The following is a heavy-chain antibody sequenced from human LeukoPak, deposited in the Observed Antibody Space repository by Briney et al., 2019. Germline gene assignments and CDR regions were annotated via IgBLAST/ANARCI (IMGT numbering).Heavy chain of an antibody. V-gene: IGHV4-30-2*01. CDR3: ARITAAGTAFDY. D-gene: IGHD6-13*01. J-gene: IGHJ4*02. Sequence: PSETLSLTCTVSAGSIDNGGYYWTWIRQPPGRGLEYIGYIYASGSAYYNPSLKSRLTLSVDGAKNQFSLNLTSVTAADTAVYYCARITAAGTAFDYWGQGTLVTVSS. CDR1: AGSIDNGGYY. CDR2: IYASGSA.